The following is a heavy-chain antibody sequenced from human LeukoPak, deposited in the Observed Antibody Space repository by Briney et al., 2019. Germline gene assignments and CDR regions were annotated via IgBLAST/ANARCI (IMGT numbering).Heavy chain of an antibody. V-gene: IGHV3-30*18. J-gene: IGHJ6*02. CDR3: AKDDEVGITIFGVVTETPDYYGMDV. Sequence: GGSLRLSCAASGFTFSSYGMHWVRQAPGKGLEWVAVISYDGSNKYYADSVKGRFTISRDNSKNTLYLQMNSLRAEDTAVYYCAKDDEVGITIFGVVTETPDYYGMDVWSQGTTVTVSS. CDR2: ISYDGSNK. CDR1: GFTFSSYG. D-gene: IGHD3-3*01.